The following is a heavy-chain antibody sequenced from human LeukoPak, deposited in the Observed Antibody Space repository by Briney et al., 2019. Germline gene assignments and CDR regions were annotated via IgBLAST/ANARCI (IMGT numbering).Heavy chain of an antibody. D-gene: IGHD5-18*01. Sequence: PGGSLRLSCAASGFTFSSYAMHWVRQAPGKGLEWVAVISYDGSNKYYADSVKGRFTISRDNSKNTLYLQMNSLRAEDTAVYYCASDFTFSIQFDYWGQGTLVTVSS. CDR2: ISYDGSNK. CDR1: GFTFSSYA. CDR3: ASDFTFSIQFDY. V-gene: IGHV3-30-3*01. J-gene: IGHJ4*02.